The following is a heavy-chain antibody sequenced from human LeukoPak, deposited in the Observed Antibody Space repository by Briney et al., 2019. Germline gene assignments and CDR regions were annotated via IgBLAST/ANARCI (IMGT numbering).Heavy chain of an antibody. CDR1: GYTFTSYG. CDR2: ISAYNGNT. Sequence: GASVKVSCKASGYTFTSYGISWVRQAPGQGLEWMGWISAYNGNTNYAQKLQGRVTMTTDTSTRTAYMELRSLRCDDTAVYYCAREVATIGPFDYWGEGTLVTVSP. J-gene: IGHJ4*02. V-gene: IGHV1-18*01. CDR3: AREVATIGPFDY. D-gene: IGHD5-12*01.